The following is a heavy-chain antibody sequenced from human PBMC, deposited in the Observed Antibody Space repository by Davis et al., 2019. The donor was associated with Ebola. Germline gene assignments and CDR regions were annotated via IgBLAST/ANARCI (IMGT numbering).Heavy chain of an antibody. Sequence: PGGTLRLSCAASGFKFSAYAMHWVRQAPGKGLEWVAVIAYDGSTEYYGDSVKGRFTISRDISRNTIYLQMNKVRADDTDVYYCARDLFQQTTLVTDWGQGTLVTVSS. D-gene: IGHD3-16*02. V-gene: IGHV3-30*14. CDR1: GFKFSAYA. J-gene: IGHJ4*02. CDR2: IAYDGSTE. CDR3: ARDLFQQTTLVTD.